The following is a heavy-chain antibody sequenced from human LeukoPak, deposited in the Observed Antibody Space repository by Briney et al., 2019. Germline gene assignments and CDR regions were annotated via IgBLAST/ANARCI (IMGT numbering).Heavy chain of an antibody. J-gene: IGHJ4*02. V-gene: IGHV4-59*01. CDR3: AMGSEAGTWFDY. CDR1: GGSISSYY. Sequence: SETLSLTCTVSGGSISSYYWSWIRQPPGKGLEWIGYIYYSGSTNYNPSLKSRVTISVDTSKNQFSLKLSSVTAADTAVYYCAMGSEAGTWFDYWGQGTLVTVSS. D-gene: IGHD6-13*01. CDR2: IYYSGST.